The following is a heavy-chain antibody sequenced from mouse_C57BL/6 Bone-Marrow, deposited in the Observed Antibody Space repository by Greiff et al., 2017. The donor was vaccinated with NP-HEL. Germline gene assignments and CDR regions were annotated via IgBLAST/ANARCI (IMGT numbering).Heavy chain of an antibody. CDR2: IDPSDSYT. CDR1: GYTFTSYW. J-gene: IGHJ1*03. Sequence: VQLQQPGAELVMPGASVKLSCKASGYTFTSYWMHWVKQRPGQGLEWIGDIDPSDSYTNYNQKFKGKSTLTVDKSSSTAYMQLSSLTSEDSAVYYCASDFSYWYFDVWGTGTTVTVSS. V-gene: IGHV1-69*01. CDR3: ASDFSYWYFDV. D-gene: IGHD2-13*01.